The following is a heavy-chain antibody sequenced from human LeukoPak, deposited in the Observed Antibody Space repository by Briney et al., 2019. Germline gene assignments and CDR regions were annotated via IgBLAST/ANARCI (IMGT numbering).Heavy chain of an antibody. J-gene: IGHJ4*02. CDR2: ISSSGSTI. CDR1: GFMFSSSE. Sequence: PGGSLRLSCAASGFMFSSSEMTWVRQGPGMGLEWVSYISSSGSTIYYADSAKGRFTISRGNSKNTLYLQMNSLRAEDTAVYYCAKDRCFDYWGQGTLVTVSS. V-gene: IGHV3-48*03. D-gene: IGHD3-16*02. CDR3: AKDRCFDY.